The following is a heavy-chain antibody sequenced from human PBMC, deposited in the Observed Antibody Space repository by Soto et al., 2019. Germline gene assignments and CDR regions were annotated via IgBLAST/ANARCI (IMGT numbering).Heavy chain of an antibody. Sequence: ASVKVSCKASGYTFTGYYMHWVRQAPGQGLEWMGWINPNSGGTNYAQKFQGWVTMTRDTSISTAYMELSRLRSDDTAVYYCARELVEMATVLDYYGMDVWGQGTTVTVS. CDR1: GYTFTGYY. CDR3: ARELVEMATVLDYYGMDV. CDR2: INPNSGGT. J-gene: IGHJ6*02. D-gene: IGHD5-12*01. V-gene: IGHV1-2*04.